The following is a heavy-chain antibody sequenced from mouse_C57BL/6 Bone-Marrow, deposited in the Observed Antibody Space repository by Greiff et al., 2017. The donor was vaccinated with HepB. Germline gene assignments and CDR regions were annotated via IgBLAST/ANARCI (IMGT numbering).Heavy chain of an antibody. CDR2: ISSGSSTI. J-gene: IGHJ4*01. D-gene: IGHD2-4*01. CDR1: GFTFSDYG. V-gene: IGHV5-17*01. CDR3: ARAYDYDGGY. Sequence: KLVESGGGLVKPGGSLKLSCAASGFTFSDYGMHWVRQAPEKGLEWVAYISSGSSTIYYADTVKGRFTISRDNAKNTLFLQMTSLRSEDTAMYYCARAYDYDGGYWGQGTSVTVSS.